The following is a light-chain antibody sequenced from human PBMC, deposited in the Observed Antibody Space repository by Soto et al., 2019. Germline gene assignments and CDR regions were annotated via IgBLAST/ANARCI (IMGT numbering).Light chain of an antibody. Sequence: DIQMTQSPSTLSASVGDRVTITCRASQSIDSWLAWYQHKPGKVPKLLIFKASTLETGVPSRFSGSGSETEFTLTISSLQPDDSATYYCQPYNSYSRTFGQGTKVEMK. CDR3: QPYNSYSRT. J-gene: IGKJ1*01. CDR2: KAS. V-gene: IGKV1-5*03. CDR1: QSIDSW.